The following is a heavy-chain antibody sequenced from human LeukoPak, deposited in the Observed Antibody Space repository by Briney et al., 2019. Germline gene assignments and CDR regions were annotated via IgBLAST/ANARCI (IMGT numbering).Heavy chain of an antibody. D-gene: IGHD3-22*01. V-gene: IGHV3-21*04. Sequence: GGSLRLSCAASGFTFSSYSMNWVRQAPGKGLEWVSSISSSSSYIYYADSVKGRFTISRDNAKNSLYLQMNSLRAEDTALYYCAKDTSYYYDSSGGGNAFDIWGQGTMVTVSS. J-gene: IGHJ3*02. CDR3: AKDTSYYYDSSGGGNAFDI. CDR1: GFTFSSYS. CDR2: ISSSSSYI.